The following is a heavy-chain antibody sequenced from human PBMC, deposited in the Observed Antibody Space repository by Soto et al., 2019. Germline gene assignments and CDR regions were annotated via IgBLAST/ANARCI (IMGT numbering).Heavy chain of an antibody. V-gene: IGHV3-23*01. CDR1: GFTFSSYA. CDR2: ISGSGGST. D-gene: IGHD2-2*01. J-gene: IGHJ6*02. CDR3: AKDVGRPALTPLTINCSSTSCYYYYGMDV. Sequence: GGSLRLSCAASGFTFSSYAMSWVRQAPGKGLEWVSAISGSGGSTYYADSVKGRFTISRDNSKNTLYLQMNSLRAEDTAVYYCAKDVGRPALTPLTINCSSTSCYYYYGMDVWGQGTTVTVSS.